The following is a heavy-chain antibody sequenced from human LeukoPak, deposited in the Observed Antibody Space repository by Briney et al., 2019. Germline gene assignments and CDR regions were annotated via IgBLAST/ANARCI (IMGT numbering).Heavy chain of an antibody. D-gene: IGHD5-12*01. CDR1: GFTFSSYG. CDR3: AKVAVATRYYMDV. CDR2: ISYDGSNK. Sequence: GGSLRLSCAASGFTFSSYGMHWVRQAPGKGLEWVAVISYDGSNKYYADSVKGRFTISRDNSKNTLYLQMNSLRAEDTAVYYCAKVAVATRYYMDVWGKGTTVTISS. J-gene: IGHJ6*03. V-gene: IGHV3-30*18.